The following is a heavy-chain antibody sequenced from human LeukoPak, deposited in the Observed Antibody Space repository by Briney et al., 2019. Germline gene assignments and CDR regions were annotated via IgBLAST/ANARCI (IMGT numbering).Heavy chain of an antibody. D-gene: IGHD6-13*01. CDR2: FDPEDGET. J-gene: IGHJ4*02. Sequence: ASVKVSCEVSGYTLTELSMHWVRQAPGKGLEWMGGFDPEDGETIYAQKFQGRVTMTEDTSTDTAYMELSSLRSEDTAVYYCATELISAAGRGGPFDYWGQGTLVTGSS. CDR3: ATELISAAGRGGPFDY. CDR1: GYTLTELS. V-gene: IGHV1-24*01.